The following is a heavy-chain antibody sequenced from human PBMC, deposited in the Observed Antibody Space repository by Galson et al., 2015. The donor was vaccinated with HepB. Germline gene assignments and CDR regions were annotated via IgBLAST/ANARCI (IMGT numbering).Heavy chain of an antibody. CDR3: ARDSVVGATSDHYFDY. D-gene: IGHD1-26*01. J-gene: IGHJ4*02. Sequence: SLRLSCAASGFTFSSYAMHWVRQAPGKGLEWVAVISYDGSNKYYADSVKGRFTISRDNSKNTLYLQMNSLRAEDTAVYYCARDSVVGATSDHYFDYWGQGTLVTVSS. CDR1: GFTFSSYA. V-gene: IGHV3-30-3*01. CDR2: ISYDGSNK.